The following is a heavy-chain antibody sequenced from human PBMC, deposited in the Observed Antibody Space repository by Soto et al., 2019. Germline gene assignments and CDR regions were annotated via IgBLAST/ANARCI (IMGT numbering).Heavy chain of an antibody. CDR2: ISVYNDDT. Sequence: ASVKVSCKASGYTFTSYGISWVRQAPGQGLEWMGWISVYNDDTKYAQNFQGRVTLTTDTSTSTTYMEVGSLRSDDTAVYYCARTCRSGGSCYHEYWGEGTLVTVSS. D-gene: IGHD2-15*01. J-gene: IGHJ4*02. V-gene: IGHV1-18*04. CDR1: GYTFTSYG. CDR3: ARTCRSGGSCYHEY.